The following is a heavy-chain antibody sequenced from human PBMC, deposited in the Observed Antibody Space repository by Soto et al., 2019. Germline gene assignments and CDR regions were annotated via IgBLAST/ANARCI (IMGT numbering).Heavy chain of an antibody. CDR3: AGADIVATMGIAGDRYYYYGMDV. CDR2: IYPGHSDT. CDR1: GYSFTSYW. Sequence: EVQLVQSGAEVKKPGESLKISCKGSGYSFTSYWIGWVRQMPGKGLEWMGIIYPGHSDTRYSPSFQGQVTISADKSISTAYLQWSSLKASDTAMYYCAGADIVATMGIAGDRYYYYGMDVWGQGTTVTVSS. D-gene: IGHD5-12*01. V-gene: IGHV5-51*01. J-gene: IGHJ6*02.